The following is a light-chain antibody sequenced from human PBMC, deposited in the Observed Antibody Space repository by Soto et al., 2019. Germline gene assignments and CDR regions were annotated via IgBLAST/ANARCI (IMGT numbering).Light chain of an antibody. CDR1: KNDIGVYDF. Sequence: SVLTQPPYWSGSAGQSIPISCPGTKNDIGVYDFVSWYQHHPGKAPRLIIYEVVQRPSGVPDRFSGSKSGNTASLTVSGLQAADEADYFCKSYAGSNTYVFGSGNKGTVL. CDR2: EVV. V-gene: IGLV2-8*01. J-gene: IGLJ1*01. CDR3: KSYAGSNTYV.